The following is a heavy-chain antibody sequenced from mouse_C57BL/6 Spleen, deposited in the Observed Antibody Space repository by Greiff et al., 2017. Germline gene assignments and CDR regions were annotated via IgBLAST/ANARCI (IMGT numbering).Heavy chain of an antibody. CDR1: GYTFTSHW. CDR2: IDPSDSYT. Sequence: QVQLQQPGAELVMPGASVKLSCKASGYTFTSHWMHWVKQRPGQGLEWIGEIDPSDSYTNYNQKFKGKSTLTVDKSSSTAYTQLSSLTSEDSAVYYCARGTTDWYFDVWGTGTTVTVSS. J-gene: IGHJ1*03. D-gene: IGHD1-1*01. CDR3: ARGTTDWYFDV. V-gene: IGHV1-69*01.